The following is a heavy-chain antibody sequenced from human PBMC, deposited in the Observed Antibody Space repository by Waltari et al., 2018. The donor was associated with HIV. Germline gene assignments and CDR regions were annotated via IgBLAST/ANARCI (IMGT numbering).Heavy chain of an antibody. J-gene: IGHJ5*02. CDR3: ATPLSGYDSSGYYYH. D-gene: IGHD3-22*01. V-gene: IGHV1-69*04. Sequence: QVQLVQSGAEVKRPGCSVTVPCKASGSTLSRDATRWARQAPAQGLEWMGRIIPIVGIANYAQKFQGRGTITADKSTSTAYMVLSSLRSEDTAVYYCATPLSGYDSSGYYYHWGQGTLVTVSS. CDR1: GSTLSRDA. CDR2: IIPIVGIA.